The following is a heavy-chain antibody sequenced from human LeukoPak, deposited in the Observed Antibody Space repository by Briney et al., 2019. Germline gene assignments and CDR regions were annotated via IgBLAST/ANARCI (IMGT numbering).Heavy chain of an antibody. CDR2: IIPIFGTA. CDR1: GGTFSSYA. D-gene: IGHD4-17*01. CDR3: ATTILTTVTDNYGMDV. J-gene: IGHJ6*02. V-gene: IGHV1-69*13. Sequence: ASVKVSCKASGGTFSSYAISWVRQAPGQGLEWMGGIIPIFGTANYARKFQGRVTITADESTSTAYMELSSLRSEDTAVYYCATTILTTVTDNYGMDVWGQGTTVTVSS.